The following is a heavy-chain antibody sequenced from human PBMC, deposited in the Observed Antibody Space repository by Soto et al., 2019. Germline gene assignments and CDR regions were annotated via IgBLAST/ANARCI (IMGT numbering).Heavy chain of an antibody. V-gene: IGHV1-69*13. D-gene: IGHD6-6*01. J-gene: IGHJ4*02. CDR2: IIPIFGTA. CDR3: ARDGSSSSSSPTTAGFDY. Sequence: ASVNVSCKASGGTFSSYAISWVRQAPGQGLELMGGIIPIFGTANYAQKFQGRVTITADESTSTAYMELSSLRSEDTAVYYCARDGSSSSSSPTTAGFDYWGQGTLVTGSS. CDR1: GGTFSSYA.